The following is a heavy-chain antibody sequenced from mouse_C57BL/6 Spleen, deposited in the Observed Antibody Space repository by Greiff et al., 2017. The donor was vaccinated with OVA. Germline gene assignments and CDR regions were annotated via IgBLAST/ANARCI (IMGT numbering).Heavy chain of an antibody. CDR3: AKNLGGNYVDWYFDV. CDR2: IWRGGST. J-gene: IGHJ1*03. D-gene: IGHD2-1*01. Sequence: VMLVESGPGLVQPSQSLSITCTVSGFSLTSYGVHWVRQSPGKGLEWLGVIWRGGSTDYNAAFMSRLSITKDNSKSQVFFKMNSLQADDTAIYYCAKNLGGNYVDWYFDVWGTGTTVTVSS. V-gene: IGHV2-5*01. CDR1: GFSLTSYG.